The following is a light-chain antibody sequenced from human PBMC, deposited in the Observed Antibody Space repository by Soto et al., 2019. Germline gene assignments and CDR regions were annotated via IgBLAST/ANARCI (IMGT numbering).Light chain of an antibody. Sequence: QLVLTQSPSASASLGASVKLTCTLSSGHSSYAIAWHQQQPEKGPRYLMKLNSDGSHSKGDGIPDRFSGSSSGAERYLTISSLQSEDEADYYWPTWGTGIRVFGGGTKLTVL. J-gene: IGLJ2*01. CDR2: LNSDGSH. CDR1: SGHSSYA. CDR3: PTWGTGIRV. V-gene: IGLV4-69*01.